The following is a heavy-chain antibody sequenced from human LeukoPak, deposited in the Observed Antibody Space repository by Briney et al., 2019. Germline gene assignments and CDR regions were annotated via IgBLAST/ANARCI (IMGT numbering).Heavy chain of an antibody. Sequence: PSETLSLTCAVYGGSFSGYYWSWIRQPPGKGLEWIGEINHSGSTNYNPSLKSRVTLSVDTSKNQFSLKLSSVTAADTAVYYCNQSSGYYYVSDYWGQGTLVTVSS. V-gene: IGHV4-34*01. CDR3: NQSSGYYYVSDY. CDR1: GGSFSGYY. D-gene: IGHD3-22*01. CDR2: INHSGST. J-gene: IGHJ4*02.